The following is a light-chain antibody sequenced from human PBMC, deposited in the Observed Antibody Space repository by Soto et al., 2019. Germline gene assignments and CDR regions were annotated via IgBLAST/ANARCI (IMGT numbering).Light chain of an antibody. V-gene: IGLV2-14*01. CDR2: DVS. J-gene: IGLJ1*01. CDR3: SSYTRSSTPYV. CDR1: SSDVGGYDY. Sequence: QSALTQPASVSGSPGQSITISCTGTSSDVGGYDYVSWDQQHPGKAPKLVLYDVSDRPSGVSDRFSGSKSGNTASLTISGLQAEDEADYYCSSYTRSSTPYVFGTGTKLTVL.